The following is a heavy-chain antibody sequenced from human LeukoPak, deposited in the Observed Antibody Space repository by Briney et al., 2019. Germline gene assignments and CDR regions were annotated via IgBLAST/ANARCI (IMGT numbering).Heavy chain of an antibody. J-gene: IGHJ4*02. CDR2: IYPRDSDT. V-gene: IGHV5-51*01. Sequence: GESLKISCKASGXLFTNYWIGWVRQMPGKGLEWMGIIYPRDSDTRYSPSFQGQVTVSADKSISTAYLQWNTLEASDTAMYYCARRQYSGYDFDFWGQGTLVTVSS. D-gene: IGHD5-12*01. CDR3: ARRQYSGYDFDF. CDR1: GXLFTNYW.